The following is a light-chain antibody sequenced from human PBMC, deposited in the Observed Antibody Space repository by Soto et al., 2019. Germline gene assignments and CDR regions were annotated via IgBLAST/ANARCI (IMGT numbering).Light chain of an antibody. CDR3: QTGGSGIVV. Sequence: QPVLTQSPSASASLGASVKLTCTLSSGHSNYAIAWHQQQSEKGPRYLMKLNSDGSHSKGDGIPDRFSGSSSGAERYLTIASLQSEDEADYYCQTGGSGIVVFGGGSKVTVL. CDR2: LNSDGSH. CDR1: SGHSNYA. V-gene: IGLV4-69*01. J-gene: IGLJ2*01.